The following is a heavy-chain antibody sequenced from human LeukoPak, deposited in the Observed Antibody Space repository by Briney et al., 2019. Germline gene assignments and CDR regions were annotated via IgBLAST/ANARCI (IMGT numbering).Heavy chain of an antibody. V-gene: IGHV3-23*01. J-gene: IGHJ4*02. D-gene: IGHD1-26*01. CDR3: TRDRSTSYFDY. Sequence: GGSLRLSCAASGFTFSDAWMSWVRQAPGKGLEWVSAISGSGGSTYYADSVKGRFTISRDNSKNTLYLQMNSLRAEDTAVYYCTRDRSTSYFDYWGQGTLVTVSS. CDR2: ISGSGGST. CDR1: GFTFSDA.